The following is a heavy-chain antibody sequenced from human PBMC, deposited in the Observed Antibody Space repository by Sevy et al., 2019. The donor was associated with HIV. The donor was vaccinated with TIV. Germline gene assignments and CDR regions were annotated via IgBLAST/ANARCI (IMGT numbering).Heavy chain of an antibody. CDR3: SRESGYSSSPGAFDI. D-gene: IGHD6-19*01. CDR1: GFTVSSVY. J-gene: IGHJ3*02. CDR2: IYDAGST. Sequence: GGSLRLSCAASGFTVSSVYMSWVRQAPGKGLEWVSLIYDAGSTYFADSVEGRFTISRDDSKNTLYLQMNSLRAEDRAVYFCSRESGYSSSPGAFDIWGQGTMVTVSS. V-gene: IGHV3-53*01.